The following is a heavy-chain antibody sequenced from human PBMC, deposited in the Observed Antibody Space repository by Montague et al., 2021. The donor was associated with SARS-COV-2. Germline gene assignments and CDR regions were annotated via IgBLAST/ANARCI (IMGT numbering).Heavy chain of an antibody. CDR2: KYYSGST. Sequence: SETLSLTCTVSGASISSRSYYWGWIRQPPGKGLEWIGFKYYSGSTYYNPTLKSRVTISVDTSKNQFSLKLSSVTAADTAVYYCARDRDWAFDSWGQGTLVTVAS. CDR1: GASISSRSYY. D-gene: IGHD2-21*02. V-gene: IGHV4-39*02. CDR3: ARDRDWAFDS. J-gene: IGHJ4*02.